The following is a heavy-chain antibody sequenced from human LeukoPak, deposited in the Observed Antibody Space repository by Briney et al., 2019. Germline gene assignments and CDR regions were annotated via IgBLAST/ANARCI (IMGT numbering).Heavy chain of an antibody. Sequence: GGTLRLSCAASGFTFSTYAMSWVRQAPGKGLEWVSAISDSGGSAYYADSVKGRFTISRDNSQNTLYLQINSLRAEDTAVYYCARDWRILVCYYGMDVWGQGTTVTVSS. D-gene: IGHD3-3*01. CDR1: GFTFSTYA. V-gene: IGHV3-23*01. J-gene: IGHJ6*02. CDR3: ARDWRILVCYYGMDV. CDR2: ISDSGGSA.